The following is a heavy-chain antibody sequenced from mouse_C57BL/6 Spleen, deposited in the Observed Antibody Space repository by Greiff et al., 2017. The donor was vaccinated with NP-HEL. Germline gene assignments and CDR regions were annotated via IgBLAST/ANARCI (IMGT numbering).Heavy chain of an antibody. CDR3: ARSIYYYGSSYLDY. J-gene: IGHJ2*01. CDR1: GYTFTSYW. D-gene: IGHD1-1*01. Sequence: VQLQQSGAELVKPGASVKMSCKASGYTFTSYWITWVKQRPGQGLEWIGDIYPGSGSTNYNEKFKSKATLTVDTSSSTAYMQLSSLTSEDSAVYYWARSIYYYGSSYLDYWGQGTTLTVSS. CDR2: IYPGSGST. V-gene: IGHV1-55*01.